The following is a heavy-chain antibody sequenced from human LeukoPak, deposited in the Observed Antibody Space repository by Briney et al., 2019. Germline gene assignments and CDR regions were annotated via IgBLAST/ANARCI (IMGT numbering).Heavy chain of an antibody. Sequence: QSSRTLSLTCTVSGGSISSGSYYWSWIRQPAGKGLEWIGRIYTSGSTNYNPSLKSRVTISVDTSKNQFSLKLSSVTAADTAVYYCARESPVSSSWYPDAFDIWGQGTMVTVSS. CDR1: GGSISSGSYY. J-gene: IGHJ3*02. CDR2: IYTSGST. V-gene: IGHV4-61*02. CDR3: ARESPVSSSWYPDAFDI. D-gene: IGHD6-13*01.